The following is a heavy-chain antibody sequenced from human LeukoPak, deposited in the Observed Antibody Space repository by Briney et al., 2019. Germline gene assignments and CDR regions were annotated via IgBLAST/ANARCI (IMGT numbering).Heavy chain of an antibody. J-gene: IGHJ4*02. CDR2: IKSKTDGGKT. Sequence: GGSLRLSCAASGFTFSNAWMSWVRQAPGKGLEWVGRIKSKTDGGKTDYAAPVKGRFTISRDDSKNTLYLQMNSLKTEDTTVYYCTNPAVAEDYWGQGTLVTVSS. D-gene: IGHD6-19*01. CDR3: TNPAVAEDY. V-gene: IGHV3-15*01. CDR1: GFTFSNAW.